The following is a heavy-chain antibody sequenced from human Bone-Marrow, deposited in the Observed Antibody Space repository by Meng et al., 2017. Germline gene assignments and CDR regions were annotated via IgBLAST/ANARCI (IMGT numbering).Heavy chain of an antibody. CDR3: ARDRPEGYYLGDSSGYYRDDAFDI. Sequence: ASVKVSCKASGYTFTGYYMHWVRQAPGQGLEWMGRINPNSGGTNYAQKFQGRVTMTRDTSISTAYMELSRLRSEDTAVYYCARDRPEGYYLGDSSGYYRDDAFDIWGQGKKV. D-gene: IGHD3-22*01. J-gene: IGHJ3*02. V-gene: IGHV1-2*06. CDR2: INPNSGGT. CDR1: GYTFTGYY.